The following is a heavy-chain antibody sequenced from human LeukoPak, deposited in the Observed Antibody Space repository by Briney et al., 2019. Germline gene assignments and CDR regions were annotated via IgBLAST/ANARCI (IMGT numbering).Heavy chain of an antibody. V-gene: IGHV4-59*01. CDR1: GGSISSYY. CDR3: ARVRDSSGYYYAPQDFDY. D-gene: IGHD3-22*01. Sequence: PETLSLTCTVSGGSISSYYWSWIRQPPGKGLEWIGYIYYSGSTNYNPSLKSRVTISVDTSKNQFSLKLSSVTAADTAVYYCARVRDSSGYYYAPQDFDYWGQGTLVTVSS. J-gene: IGHJ4*02. CDR2: IYYSGST.